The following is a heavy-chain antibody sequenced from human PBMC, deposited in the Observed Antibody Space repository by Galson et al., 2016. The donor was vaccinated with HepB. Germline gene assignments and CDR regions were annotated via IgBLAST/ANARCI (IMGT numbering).Heavy chain of an antibody. D-gene: IGHD3-3*01. CDR2: IYYIGST. J-gene: IGHJ4*02. V-gene: IGHV4-4*02. Sequence: TLSLTCAVSGGSISSSNWWSWVRQPPGKGLEWIGEIYYIGSTNYNPSLKSRVSISVDTSQHQFSLKLSSVTAADTAMYYCARPNYSFSRIDYWGQGTLVTVSS. CDR1: GGSISSSNW. CDR3: ARPNYSFSRIDY.